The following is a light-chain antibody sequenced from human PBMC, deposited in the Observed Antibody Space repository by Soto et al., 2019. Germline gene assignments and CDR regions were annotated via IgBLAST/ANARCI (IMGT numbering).Light chain of an antibody. J-gene: IGKJ5*01. CDR1: QSVSSY. CDR2: DAS. Sequence: EIVLTQSPATLSLSPGERATLSCRASQSVSSYLAWYQQKPGQAPRLLIYDASNRATGIPARFSGSGSGTDLNLTISSLEPEDFAVYYCQQRSNWQITFGQGTRLEIK. V-gene: IGKV3-11*01. CDR3: QQRSNWQIT.